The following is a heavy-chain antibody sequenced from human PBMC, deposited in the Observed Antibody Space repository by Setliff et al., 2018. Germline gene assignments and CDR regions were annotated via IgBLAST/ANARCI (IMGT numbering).Heavy chain of an antibody. CDR2: IGPGGDT. CDR3: ARRGGYCSGGSCELDY. CDR1: GFTFSSHD. Sequence: GGSLRLSCEASGFTFSSHDMVWVRQPPGKGLEWVSSIGPGGDTDYPGSVKGRFTVTISADKSITPAYLQWSRLKASDNAMYYCARRGGYCSGGSCELDYWGQGTLVTVSS. V-gene: IGHV3-13*01. J-gene: IGHJ4*02. D-gene: IGHD2-15*01.